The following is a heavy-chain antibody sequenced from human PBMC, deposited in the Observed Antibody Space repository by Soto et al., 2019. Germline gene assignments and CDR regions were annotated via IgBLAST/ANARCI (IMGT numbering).Heavy chain of an antibody. D-gene: IGHD2-2*01. CDR2: INSRGGST. J-gene: IGHJ4*02. CDR1: GFTFSSYA. Sequence: GGSLRLSCAASGFTFSSYAMSWVRQAPGKGLEWVSAINSRGGSTYYADSVKGRFTISRDSSKNTLYLQMNSLRAEDTAVYYCAKDRSSTSCYAFHYWCQGTLVTVSS. V-gene: IGHV3-23*01. CDR3: AKDRSSTSCYAFHY.